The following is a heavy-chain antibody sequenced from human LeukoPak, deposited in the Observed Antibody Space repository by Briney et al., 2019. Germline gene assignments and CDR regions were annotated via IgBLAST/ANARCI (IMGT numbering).Heavy chain of an antibody. V-gene: IGHV4-39*01. J-gene: IGHJ4*02. Sequence: RASETLSLTCTVSGDSISSSSSYWGWIRQPPGEGLEWIGRIYYSGSTYYNTSLKSRVTISVDTSKNQFSLRLNSVTAADTAVYYCAGAVSGRGGYDYWGQGSLVTVSS. CDR1: GDSISSSSSY. CDR3: AGAVSGRGGYDY. CDR2: IYYSGST. D-gene: IGHD6-19*01.